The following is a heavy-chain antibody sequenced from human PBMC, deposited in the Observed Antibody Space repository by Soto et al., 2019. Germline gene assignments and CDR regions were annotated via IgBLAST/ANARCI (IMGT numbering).Heavy chain of an antibody. J-gene: IGHJ4*02. D-gene: IGHD3-9*01. CDR3: ARRRSHNADWATGRCGP. CDR2: IYWDDDK. V-gene: IGHV2-5*02. Sequence: QITLKESGPTLVKPTQTLTLTCTLSGFSISADGVGVGWFRQSPEKAPEWLALIYWDDDKSYNTSLTPRLTITKDTFRNQVVLSMIDMDPVDTATYFGARRRSHNADWATGRCGPWVPGIRVTVSS. CDR1: GFSISADGVG.